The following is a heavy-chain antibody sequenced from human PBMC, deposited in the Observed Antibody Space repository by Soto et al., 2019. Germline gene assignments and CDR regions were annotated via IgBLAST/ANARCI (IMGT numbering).Heavy chain of an antibody. CDR2: IIPIFGTA. J-gene: IGHJ5*02. V-gene: IGHV1-69*01. CDR1: GGTFSSYA. CDR3: AREGDYYDSSGYYLAWFDP. D-gene: IGHD3-22*01. Sequence: QVQLVQSGAEVKKPGSSVKVSCKASGGTFSSYAISWVRQAPGQGLEWMGGIIPIFGTANYAEKFQGRVTINADESTSTAYMELSSLRSADTAVYYGAREGDYYDSSGYYLAWFDPWGQGTLVTVSS.